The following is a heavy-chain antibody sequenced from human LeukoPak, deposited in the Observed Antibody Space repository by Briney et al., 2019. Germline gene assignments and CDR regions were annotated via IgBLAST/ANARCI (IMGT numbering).Heavy chain of an antibody. Sequence: ASVKVSCKASGYTFTSYYMHWVRQAPGQGLEWMGIINPSGGSTSYAQKFQGRVTMTRDTSTSTVYMELSSLRSEDTAVYYCARDLAARRGGYYYYGMDVWGQGTTVTVSS. J-gene: IGHJ6*02. D-gene: IGHD6-6*01. CDR1: GYTFTSYY. CDR2: INPSGGST. V-gene: IGHV1-46*01. CDR3: ARDLAARRGGYYYYGMDV.